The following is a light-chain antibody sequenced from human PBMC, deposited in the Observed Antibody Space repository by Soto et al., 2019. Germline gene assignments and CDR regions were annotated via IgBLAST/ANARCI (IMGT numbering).Light chain of an antibody. CDR2: DAS. V-gene: IGKV3-11*01. CDR1: QSVSSY. Sequence: IVLPQYPATLSLSPGERATLSCRASQSVSSYLAWYQQKPGQAPRLRIYDASNRATGIPARFSGSGSGTDFTLTISSLEPEDFAVYYCQQRSNWPPRLTFGGGTKV. J-gene: IGKJ4*01. CDR3: QQRSNWPPRLT.